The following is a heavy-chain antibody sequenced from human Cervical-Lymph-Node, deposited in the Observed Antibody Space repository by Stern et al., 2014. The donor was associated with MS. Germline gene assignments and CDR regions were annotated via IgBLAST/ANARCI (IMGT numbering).Heavy chain of an antibody. V-gene: IGHV1-46*01. CDR3: ARGFSGSYLNY. CDR2: INPGGGST. D-gene: IGHD5-12*01. Sequence: VQLVQSGAEVRKPGASVKISCQASGYPFGNFYLHWVRQAPGQGLEWMGLINPGGGSTTYAQSFQGRLTMTSDTSTSTVFMELNSLTYEDTAVFFCARGFSGSYLNYWGQGTLVTVSS. J-gene: IGHJ4*02. CDR1: GYPFGNFY.